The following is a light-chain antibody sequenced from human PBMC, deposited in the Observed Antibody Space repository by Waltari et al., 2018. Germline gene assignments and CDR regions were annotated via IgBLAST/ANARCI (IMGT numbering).Light chain of an antibody. CDR1: NIGTEV. V-gene: IGLV3-21*02. Sequence: SYDLTQQPSVSVSPGQKARITYGGYNIGTEVVNWYRQKPPQAPVLVIHGNSERPSGIPERFSGSKSGTTATLTISGVEAGDEADYYCQVWDISSDHHVLFGGGTRMTVL. CDR3: QVWDISSDHHVL. J-gene: IGLJ2*01. CDR2: GNS.